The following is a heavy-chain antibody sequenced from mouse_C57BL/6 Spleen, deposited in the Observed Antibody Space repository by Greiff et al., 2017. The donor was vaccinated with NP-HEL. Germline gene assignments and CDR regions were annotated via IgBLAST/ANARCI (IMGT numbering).Heavy chain of an antibody. CDR1: GYAFSSYW. CDR3: AREGYGNTWFAY. J-gene: IGHJ3*01. V-gene: IGHV1-80*01. CDR2: IYPGDGDT. D-gene: IGHD2-10*02. Sequence: QVHVKQSGAELVKPGASVKLSCKASGYAFSSYWMNWVKQRPGKGLEGIGQIYPGDGDTNYNGKVKGKATLTADKSSSTAYMQLSSLTSEDPAVYFCAREGYGNTWFAYWGQGTLVTVSA.